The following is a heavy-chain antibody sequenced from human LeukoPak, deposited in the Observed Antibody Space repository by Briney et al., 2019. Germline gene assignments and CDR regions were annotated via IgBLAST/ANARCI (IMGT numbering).Heavy chain of an antibody. V-gene: IGHV1-3*01. CDR1: GYIFTSYA. CDR3: ARSRYFDVDAFDI. J-gene: IGHJ3*02. CDR2: INAGNGNT. Sequence: GASVKVSCKASGYIFTSYAIHWVRQAPGHTLEWMGWINAGNGNTKYSQKFQGRVTITRDTSATTAYMELSSLKSEDTAVYYCARSRYFDVDAFDIWGQGTMVTVSS. D-gene: IGHD3-9*01.